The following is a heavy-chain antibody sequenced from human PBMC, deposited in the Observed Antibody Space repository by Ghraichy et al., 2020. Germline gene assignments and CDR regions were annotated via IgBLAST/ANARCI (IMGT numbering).Heavy chain of an antibody. J-gene: IGHJ6*03. D-gene: IGHD5-24*01. Sequence: GGSLRLSCAASGFTFSSYAMHWVRQAPGKGLEWVAVISYDGSNKYYADSVKGRFTISRDNSKNTLYLQMNSLRAEDTAVYYCARGDGYNSGYYYMDVWGKGTTVTVSS. CDR3: ARGDGYNSGYYYMDV. CDR1: GFTFSSYA. CDR2: ISYDGSNK. V-gene: IGHV3-30-3*01.